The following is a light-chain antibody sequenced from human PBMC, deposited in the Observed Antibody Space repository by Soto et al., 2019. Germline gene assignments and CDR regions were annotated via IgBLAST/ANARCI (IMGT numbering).Light chain of an antibody. CDR2: DVS. J-gene: IGLJ2*01. V-gene: IGLV2-11*01. Sequence: QSVLTQPRSVSGSPGQSVTISCTGTSSDVGGYNYVSWYQQHPGKAPKLMIYDVSKRPSGVPDRFSGSKSGNTAFLTISGLQAEDEADYYCCSYAGSYTPHVVFGGGTKLTVL. CDR1: SSDVGGYNY. CDR3: CSYAGSYTPHVV.